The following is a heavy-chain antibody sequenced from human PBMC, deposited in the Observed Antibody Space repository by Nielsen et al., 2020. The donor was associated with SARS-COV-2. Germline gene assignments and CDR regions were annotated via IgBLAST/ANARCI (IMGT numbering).Heavy chain of an antibody. D-gene: IGHD3-10*01. Sequence: GESLKISCTTSGFAFSTYAMTWVRQAPGKGLEWVSAISGSGANKYYADSVKGRFTISRDNAKNSLYLQMNSLRAEDTAVYYCARGMVRGSVSGMDVWGQGTTVTVSS. J-gene: IGHJ6*02. CDR3: ARGMVRGSVSGMDV. CDR2: ISGSGANK. CDR1: GFAFSTYA. V-gene: IGHV3-21*01.